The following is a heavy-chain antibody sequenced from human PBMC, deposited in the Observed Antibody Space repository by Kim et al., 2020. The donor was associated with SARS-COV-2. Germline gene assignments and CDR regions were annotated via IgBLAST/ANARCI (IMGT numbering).Heavy chain of an antibody. CDR1: GYTLTELS. J-gene: IGHJ4*02. CDR3: ATSYAFSARGSPDY. V-gene: IGHV1-24*01. D-gene: IGHD2-2*01. CDR2: FDHEDGET. Sequence: ASVKVSCKVSGYTLTELSMHWVRQAPGKGLEWMGGFDHEDGETIYAQKFQGRVTMTEDTSTDTAYMELSSLRSEDTAVYYCATSYAFSARGSPDYWGQGTLVTVSS.